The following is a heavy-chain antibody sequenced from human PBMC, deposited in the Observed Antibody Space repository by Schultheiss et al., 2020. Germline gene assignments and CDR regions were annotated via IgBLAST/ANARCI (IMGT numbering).Heavy chain of an antibody. CDR3: AHRRLQGQGSTWLPVFDY. CDR2: IYWDDDK. V-gene: IGHV2-5*02. J-gene: IGHJ4*02. D-gene: IGHD6-13*01. CDR1: GFSLSTSGVG. Sequence: SGPTLVKPTQTLTLTCTFSGFSLSTSGVGVGWIRQPPGKALEWLALIYWDDDKRYSPSLKSRLTITKDTSKNQVVLTMTNMEAVDTATYFCAHRRLQGQGSTWLPVFDYWGQGTLVTVSS.